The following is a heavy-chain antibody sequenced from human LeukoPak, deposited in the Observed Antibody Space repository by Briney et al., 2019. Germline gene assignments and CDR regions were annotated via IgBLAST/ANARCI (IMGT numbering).Heavy chain of an antibody. D-gene: IGHD6-19*01. CDR2: ISGSGGSP. CDR3: AKDSSPGIRVTGSFDY. J-gene: IGHJ4*02. Sequence: GGSLRLSCAASVFTFSTYAMSWVRQAPGKGPEWVSAISGSGGSPYYADFVKGRFTISRDNSKNTLYLQMNSLRAEDTAIYYCAKDSSPGIRVTGSFDYWGQGTLVTVSS. V-gene: IGHV3-23*01. CDR1: VFTFSTYA.